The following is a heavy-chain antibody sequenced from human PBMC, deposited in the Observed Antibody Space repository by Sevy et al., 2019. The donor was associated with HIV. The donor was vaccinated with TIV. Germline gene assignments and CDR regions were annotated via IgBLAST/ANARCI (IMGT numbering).Heavy chain of an antibody. D-gene: IGHD2-15*01. CDR1: GLTFSSYA. CDR2: ISGSGGST. CDR3: VKRMGEPGPFDF. Sequence: GGSLRLSCAASGLTFSSYAMSWVRQAPGKGLEWVSVISGSGGSTHYADSVKGRSTISSDNSNNTLYLQMNSLRAEDTDVYYCVKRMGEPGPFDFWGQRTLVTVSS. J-gene: IGHJ4*02. V-gene: IGHV3-23*01.